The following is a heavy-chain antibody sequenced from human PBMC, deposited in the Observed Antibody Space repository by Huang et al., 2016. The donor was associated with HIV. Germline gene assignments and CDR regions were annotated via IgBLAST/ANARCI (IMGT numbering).Heavy chain of an antibody. D-gene: IGHD3-22*01. CDR3: VRDPRIQSWLNYFDY. CDR1: GFTFSSYW. V-gene: IGHV3-74*01. CDR2: MNSEGSSS. Sequence: EVQLVESGGGLVQPGGSLSLSCAASGFTFSSYWMHWVRQAPGKGLVWVRRMNSEGSSSGYADAVKGRFTISRDNAKNTLYLQMNSLRAEDTAVYYCVRDPRIQSWLNYFDYWGQGTLVSVSS. J-gene: IGHJ4*02.